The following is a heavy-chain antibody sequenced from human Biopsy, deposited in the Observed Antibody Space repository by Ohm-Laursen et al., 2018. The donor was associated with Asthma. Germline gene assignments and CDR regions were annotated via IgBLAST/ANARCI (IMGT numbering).Heavy chain of an antibody. V-gene: IGHV4-39*01. J-gene: IGHJ4*02. CDR3: VSPPGY. Sequence: GTLSLTCPVSGGSMSSSSYYWGWIRRPPGKGLEFIGTIYYSGSTYYNPSLKSRVTLSVDASKNQFSLKLTSVTAADTAVYYCVSPPGYWGQGTRVTVSS. CDR2: IYYSGST. CDR1: GGSMSSSSYY.